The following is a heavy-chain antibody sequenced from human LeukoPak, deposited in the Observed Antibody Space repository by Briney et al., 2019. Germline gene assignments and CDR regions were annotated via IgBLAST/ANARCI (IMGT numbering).Heavy chain of an antibody. CDR1: GGSLSGHW. CDR2: IYYSGST. J-gene: IGHJ4*02. Sequence: SETLSLTCTVSGGSLSGHWWSWIRQPPGKGLEWIGYIYYSGSTNYNPSLKSRVTISVDTSKNQFSLKLSSVTAADTAVYYCARDRSLDYWGQGTLVTVSS. CDR3: ARDRSLDY. V-gene: IGHV4-59*11.